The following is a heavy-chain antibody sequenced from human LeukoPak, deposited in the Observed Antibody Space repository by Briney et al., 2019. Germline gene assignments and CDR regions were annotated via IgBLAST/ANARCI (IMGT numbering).Heavy chain of an antibody. J-gene: IGHJ4*02. CDR1: GFTFSSYW. Sequence: PGGSLRLSCAASGFTFSSYWMSWVRQAPGKGLEWVANIKQGGSEKYYVDSVEGRFTISRENAKNSLYLQMNSLRAEDTAVYYCARWYYGSGSWVLDYWGQGTLVTVSS. V-gene: IGHV3-7*05. CDR2: IKQGGSEK. D-gene: IGHD3-10*01. CDR3: ARWYYGSGSWVLDY.